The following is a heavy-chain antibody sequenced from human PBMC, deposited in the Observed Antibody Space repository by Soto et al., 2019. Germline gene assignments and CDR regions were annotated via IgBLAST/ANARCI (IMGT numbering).Heavy chain of an antibody. J-gene: IGHJ3*02. CDR1: GFTFSSSS. CDR2: ISGSGGST. Sequence: GGSLRLSCAASGFTFSSSSMNWVCQAPGKGLEWVSSISGSGGSTYYADSVKGRFTISRDNSKNTLYLQMNSLRAEDTAVYYCARSRGFEYYYDTTGPYNAFEIWGQGTMVTVSS. CDR3: ARSRGFEYYYDTTGPYNAFEI. V-gene: IGHV3-23*01. D-gene: IGHD3-22*01.